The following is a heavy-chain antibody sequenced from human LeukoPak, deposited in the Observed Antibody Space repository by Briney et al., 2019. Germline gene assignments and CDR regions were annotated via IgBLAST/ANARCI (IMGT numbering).Heavy chain of an antibody. CDR3: ARGRRYYDSSSFDY. D-gene: IGHD3-22*01. Sequence: ASVKVSCKASGYTFTDYYVHWVRQAPGQGLEWMGRIIPILGIANYAQKFQGRVTITADKSTSTAYMELSSLRSEDTAVYYCARGRRYYDSSSFDYWGQGTLVTVSS. CDR1: GYTFTDYY. J-gene: IGHJ4*02. CDR2: IIPILGIA. V-gene: IGHV1-69*04.